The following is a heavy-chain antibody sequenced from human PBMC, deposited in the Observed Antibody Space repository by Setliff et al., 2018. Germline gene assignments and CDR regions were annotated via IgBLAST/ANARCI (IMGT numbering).Heavy chain of an antibody. J-gene: IGHJ4*02. V-gene: IGHV1-69*06. CDR3: ASAGYCSSTSCRSYDY. CDR1: GGTFSSYA. D-gene: IGHD2-2*01. Sequence: SVKVSCKASGGTFSSYAISWVRQAPGQGLEWMGGIIPIFGTANYAQKFQGRVTITADKSTSTAYMELSSLRSEDTAVYYCASAGYCSSTSCRSYDYWGQGALVTVSS. CDR2: IIPIFGTA.